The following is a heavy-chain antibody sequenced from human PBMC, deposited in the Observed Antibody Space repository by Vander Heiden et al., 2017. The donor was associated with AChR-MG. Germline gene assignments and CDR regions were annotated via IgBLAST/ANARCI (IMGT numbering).Heavy chain of an antibody. D-gene: IGHD3-10*01. CDR1: GFTFSSYE. Sequence: EVQLVESGGGWVQPGGSLRLPWSASGFTFSSYEMNWVRQAPGKGLEWVSYISSSGSTIYYADSVKGRFTISRDNAKNSLYLQKNSLRAEDTALYYCARLAHDVTMGRGVMGRAFDYWGQGTLVTVSS. J-gene: IGHJ4*02. CDR2: ISSSGSTI. CDR3: ARLAHDVTMGRGVMGRAFDY. V-gene: IGHV3-48*03.